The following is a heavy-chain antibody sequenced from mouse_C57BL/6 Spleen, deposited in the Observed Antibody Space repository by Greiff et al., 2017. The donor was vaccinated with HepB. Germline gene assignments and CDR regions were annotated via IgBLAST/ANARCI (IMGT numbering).Heavy chain of an antibody. CDR2: ISDGGSYT. J-gene: IGHJ2*01. D-gene: IGHD2-4*01. CDR1: GFTFSSYA. CDR3: AKGGLYFDY. Sequence: EVKVVESGGGLVKPGGSLKLSCAASGFTFSSYAMSWVRQTPEKRLEWVATISDGGSYTYYPDNVKGRFTISRDNAKNNLYLQMSHLKSEDTAMYYCAKGGLYFDYWGQGTTLTVSS. V-gene: IGHV5-4*03.